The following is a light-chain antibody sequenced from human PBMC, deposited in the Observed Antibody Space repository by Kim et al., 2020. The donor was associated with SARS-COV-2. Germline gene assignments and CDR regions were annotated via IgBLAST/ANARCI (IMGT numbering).Light chain of an antibody. J-gene: IGKJ3*01. CDR3: QQYYSTPPT. CDR1: QSVLFNSNNKNC. CDR2: WAS. V-gene: IGKV4-1*01. Sequence: ATINCKSSQSVLFNSNNKNCLAWYQQRPGQPPKLLLYWASIRESGVPDRFSGSGSETNFTLTISSLQAEDVAVYYCQQYYSTPPTFGPGTKVDIK.